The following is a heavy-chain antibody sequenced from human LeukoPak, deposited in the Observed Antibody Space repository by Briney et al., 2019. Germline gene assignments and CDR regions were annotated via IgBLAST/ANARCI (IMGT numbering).Heavy chain of an antibody. CDR2: ISYDGSNK. Sequence: GGSLRLSCAASGFTFSSYAMHWVRQAPGKGLEWVAVISYDGSNKYYADSVKGRFTISRDNSKNTLSLQMNSLRVDDTAVYYCARDLYDSTGYFDYWGQGTLVTVSS. J-gene: IGHJ4*02. CDR3: ARDLYDSTGYFDY. V-gene: IGHV3-30*04. D-gene: IGHD3-22*01. CDR1: GFTFSSYA.